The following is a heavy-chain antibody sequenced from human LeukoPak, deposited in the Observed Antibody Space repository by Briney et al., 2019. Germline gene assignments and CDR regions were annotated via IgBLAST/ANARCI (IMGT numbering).Heavy chain of an antibody. CDR2: IYHSGST. Sequence: SETLSLTCAVSGGSISSSNWRSWVRQPPGKGLEWIGEIYHSGSTNYNPSLKSRVTISVDKSKNQFSLKLSSVTAADTAVYYCARVFDCSSTSCYYFDYWGQGTLVTVSS. CDR1: GGSISSSNW. J-gene: IGHJ4*02. V-gene: IGHV4-4*02. D-gene: IGHD2-2*01. CDR3: ARVFDCSSTSCYYFDY.